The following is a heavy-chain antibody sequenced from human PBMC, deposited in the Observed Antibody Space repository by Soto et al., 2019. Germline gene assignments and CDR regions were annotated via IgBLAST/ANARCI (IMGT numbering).Heavy chain of an antibody. CDR1: GYTFTSYG. CDR2: ISVYNGNT. Sequence: QVQLVQSGAEVKKPGASVKVSCKASGYTFTSYGISWVRQAPGQGLEWMGWISVYNGNTNDAQKLQGRVTMTTDTYTSTADMELRSLGSDDTAVYYCARERGYGDYDSGYWGQGTLVTVSS. J-gene: IGHJ4*02. D-gene: IGHD3-16*01. V-gene: IGHV1-18*01. CDR3: ARERGYGDYDSGY.